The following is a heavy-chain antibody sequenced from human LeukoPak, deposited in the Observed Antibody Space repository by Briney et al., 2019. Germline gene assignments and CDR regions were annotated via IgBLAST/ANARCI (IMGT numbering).Heavy chain of an antibody. CDR3: ARGVGSSSRRSPIGY. V-gene: IGHV3-7*01. CDR2: INQDGSQK. Sequence: GGTLRLSCTASGLPYSEYWMTGARQAPGKGREGGADINQDGSQKHYVESVRGRYTISRDNPKNSLYVQMNALRAEDTAVYYWARGVGSSSRRSPIGYWGQGTLLSLSS. D-gene: IGHD6-6*01. CDR1: GLPYSEYW. J-gene: IGHJ4*02.